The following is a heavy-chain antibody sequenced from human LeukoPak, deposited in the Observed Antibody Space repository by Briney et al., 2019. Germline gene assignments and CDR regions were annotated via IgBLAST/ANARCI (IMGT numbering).Heavy chain of an antibody. CDR2: IRDSGTT. J-gene: IGHJ6*03. CDR1: GGPFRSPSYY. D-gene: IGHD1-1*01. V-gene: IGHV4-39*01. Sequence: SETLSLTCFVSGGPFRSPSYYWSWVRQTPGKGLEWIGSIRDSGTTYYHPSLKSRVTISVDTSKNQLSLKLTSVTAADTAVYFWARPTKTTLYYRDVGGKGPRVTVSS. CDR3: ARPTKTTLYYRDV.